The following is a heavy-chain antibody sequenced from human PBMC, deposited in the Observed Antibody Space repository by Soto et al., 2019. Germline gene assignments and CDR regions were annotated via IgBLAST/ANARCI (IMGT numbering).Heavy chain of an antibody. D-gene: IGHD1-7*01. CDR1: GFTFSSYG. CDR2: SSATGAGT. V-gene: IGHV3-23*01. CDR3: AKDRRAGGNYGFYSDF. Sequence: GGSLRLSCAASGFTFSSYGMTWVRQAPGKGLEWVSFSSATGAGTYYADSVKGRFTISRDNSKNTLYLQMTSLRADDTAVYYCAKDRRAGGNYGFYSDFWGQGALVTVPQ. J-gene: IGHJ4*02.